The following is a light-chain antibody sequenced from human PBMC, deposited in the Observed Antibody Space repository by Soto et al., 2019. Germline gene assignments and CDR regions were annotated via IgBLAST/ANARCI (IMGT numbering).Light chain of an antibody. V-gene: IGKV3-15*01. CDR3: QQYGDWTLT. Sequence: EIVMTQSPVTLSVSPGERATLSCRASQSVRNSYLAWYQQEPGQAPRLLISGVSTRAAGIPARFSGSGSGTEFTLTISSLQSEDFAVYYCQQYGDWTLTFGGGTKVEIK. CDR2: GVS. J-gene: IGKJ4*01. CDR1: QSVRNSY.